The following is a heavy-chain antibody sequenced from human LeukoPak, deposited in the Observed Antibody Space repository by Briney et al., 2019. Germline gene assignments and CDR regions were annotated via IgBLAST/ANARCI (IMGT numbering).Heavy chain of an antibody. CDR3: ARAAASSSSWYWFDY. CDR1: GFTFSDYY. V-gene: IGHV3-11*06. D-gene: IGHD6-13*01. Sequence: GGSLRLSCAASGFTFSDYYMSWIRQAPGKGLEWVSYISSSSTYTNNAASVKGRFTISRDNAKNSLYLQMNSLRAEDTAIYYCARAAASSSSWYWFDYWGQGTLVTVSS. CDR2: ISSSSTYT. J-gene: IGHJ4*02.